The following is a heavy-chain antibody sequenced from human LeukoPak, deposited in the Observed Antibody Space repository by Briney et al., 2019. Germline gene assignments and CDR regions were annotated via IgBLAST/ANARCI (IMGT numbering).Heavy chain of an antibody. CDR3: ARATVAATLDDFWYFDL. V-gene: IGHV5-51*01. CDR1: GYSFTNYW. Sequence: GESLKISCKGSGYSFTNYWIGWVRQMPGKGLEWMGTIYPGDSDTRYSPSFEGQVTISANKSIDTAFLQWSSVKASDSAMYYCARATVAATLDDFWYFDLWGRGTLVTVSS. D-gene: IGHD2-15*01. CDR2: IYPGDSDT. J-gene: IGHJ2*01.